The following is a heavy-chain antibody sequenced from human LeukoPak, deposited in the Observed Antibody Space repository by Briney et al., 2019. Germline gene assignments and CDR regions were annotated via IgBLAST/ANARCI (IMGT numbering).Heavy chain of an antibody. D-gene: IGHD3-10*01. J-gene: IGHJ3*02. V-gene: IGHV4-34*01. CDR2: INHTGST. Sequence: SETLSLTCAVYGGSFSGYYRSWIRQPPGKGLEWIGEINHTGSTNYNPSLKSRVTISVDTSKNQFSLKLSSVTAADTAVYYCARHVLLWFGEIHFDIWGQGTMVTVSS. CDR1: GGSFSGYY. CDR3: ARHVLLWFGEIHFDI.